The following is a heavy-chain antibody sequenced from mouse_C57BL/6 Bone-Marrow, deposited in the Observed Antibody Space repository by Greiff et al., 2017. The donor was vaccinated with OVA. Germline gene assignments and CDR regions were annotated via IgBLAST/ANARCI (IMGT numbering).Heavy chain of an antibody. V-gene: IGHV1-53*01. Sequence: QVQLQQPGTELVKPGASVKLSCKASGYTFTSYWMHWVKQRPGQGLEWIGNINPSNGGTNYNEKFKSKATLTVAKSSSTAYMQLSRLTSEDSAVYYCARWYYDYDANYFDYWGQGTTLTVSS. D-gene: IGHD2-4*01. CDR3: ARWYYDYDANYFDY. CDR2: INPSNGGT. CDR1: GYTFTSYW. J-gene: IGHJ2*01.